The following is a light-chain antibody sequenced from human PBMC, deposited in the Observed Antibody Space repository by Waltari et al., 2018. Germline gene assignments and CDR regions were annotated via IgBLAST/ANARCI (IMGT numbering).Light chain of an antibody. CDR1: SLRNPY. J-gene: IGLJ3*02. CDR2: GKD. Sequence: SSELTQDPAVSVALGQTVRIPCPGYSLRNPYASWYQRKPGQAPVLVIYGKDKRPSGIPDRISGYSSGATSSLTITGAQAEDEADYYCSSRNGRANQVVFAGGTKVTVL. CDR3: SSRNGRANQVV. V-gene: IGLV3-19*01.